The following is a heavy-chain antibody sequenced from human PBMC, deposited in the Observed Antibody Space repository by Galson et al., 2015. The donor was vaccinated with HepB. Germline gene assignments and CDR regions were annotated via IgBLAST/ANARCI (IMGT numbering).Heavy chain of an antibody. V-gene: IGHV3-21*01. CDR2: VSSSSSYI. J-gene: IGHJ3*02. Sequence: SLRLSCAASGFTFIRYSMNWVRQAPGKGLEWVSFVSSSSSYIYYADSVKGRFTISRDNARNSLYLQMNSLRAEDTAVYHCAREIDSSSWNDGFDMWGQGTMVTVSS. CDR1: GFTFIRYS. CDR3: AREIDSSSWNDGFDM. D-gene: IGHD6-13*01.